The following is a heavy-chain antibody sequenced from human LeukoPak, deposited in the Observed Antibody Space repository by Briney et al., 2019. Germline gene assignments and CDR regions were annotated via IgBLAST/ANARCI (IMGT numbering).Heavy chain of an antibody. J-gene: IGHJ4*02. CDR3: GIFMAVVPGTMS. CDR1: AWSLTNYF. Sequence: PSSPLSLTCGAYAWSLTNYFCHWIRQAPAKGLAWVADITHGGITKHNPSIKSRVTMSQDTSKRQVSLKMNSMTTADTGVYYCGIFMAVVPGTMSWGLGTLVTLSS. D-gene: IGHD3-22*01. V-gene: IGHV4-34*01. CDR2: ITHGGIT.